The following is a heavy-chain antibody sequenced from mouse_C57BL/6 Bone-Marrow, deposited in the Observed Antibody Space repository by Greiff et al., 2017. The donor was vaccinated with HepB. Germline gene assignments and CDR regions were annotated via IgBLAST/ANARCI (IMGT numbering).Heavy chain of an antibody. V-gene: IGHV3-6*01. CDR3: ARAPSNYYGSRPFAY. J-gene: IGHJ3*01. CDR1: GYSITSGYY. D-gene: IGHD1-1*01. CDR2: ISYDGSN. Sequence: DVKLQESGPSLVKPSQSLSLTCSVTGYSITSGYYWNWIRQFPGNKLEWMGYISYDGSNNYNPSLKNRISITRDTSKNQFFLKLNSVTTEDTATYYCARAPSNYYGSRPFAYWGQGTLVTVSA.